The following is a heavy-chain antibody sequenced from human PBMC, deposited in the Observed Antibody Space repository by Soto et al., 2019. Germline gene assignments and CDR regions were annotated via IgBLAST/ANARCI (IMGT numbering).Heavy chain of an antibody. CDR1: GDSITTSY. CDR2: LYYSGVT. J-gene: IGHJ5*02. D-gene: IGHD1-26*01. Sequence: PSETLSLTCTVSGDSITTSYWSWIRQSPEKGLEWIGYLYYSGVTKYHPSLKSRVTISVDTSKNQFSLKLSSVTAADTAVYYCATQEVGGSYVYTFDPWGQGTLVTVSS. CDR3: ATQEVGGSYVYTFDP. V-gene: IGHV4-59*08.